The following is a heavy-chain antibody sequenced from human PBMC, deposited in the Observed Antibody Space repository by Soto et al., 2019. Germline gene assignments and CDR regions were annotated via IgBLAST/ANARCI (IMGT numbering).Heavy chain of an antibody. Sequence: QVQLQESGPGLVKPSETLSLTCTVSGGSISSYYWSWIRQPPGNGLEWIGYIYYSGSTNYNPSLKSRVTISAATSKIQCSMKPTSVTAAETAVYYCASAVKPGGSYRFWVMACEYWGQGTLLTVSS. D-gene: IGHD3-3*01. CDR2: IYYSGST. CDR1: GGSISSYY. CDR3: ASAVKPGGSYRFWVMACEY. J-gene: IGHJ4*02. V-gene: IGHV4-59*08.